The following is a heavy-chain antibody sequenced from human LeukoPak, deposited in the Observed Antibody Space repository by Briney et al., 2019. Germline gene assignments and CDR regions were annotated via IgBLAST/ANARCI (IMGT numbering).Heavy chain of an antibody. V-gene: IGHV1-18*01. CDR3: ARDHRVYGDYIGDYFDY. D-gene: IGHD4-17*01. CDR2: ISVHSGYT. CDR1: GYTFTSYA. J-gene: IGHJ4*02. Sequence: ASVKVSCKTSGYTFTSYAISWVRQAHGQGLEWMAWISVHSGYTNYAQKFKGRVTMTTDTSTNIAYMELRSLRSDDTAVYYCARDHRVYGDYIGDYFDYWGQGTLVTVSS.